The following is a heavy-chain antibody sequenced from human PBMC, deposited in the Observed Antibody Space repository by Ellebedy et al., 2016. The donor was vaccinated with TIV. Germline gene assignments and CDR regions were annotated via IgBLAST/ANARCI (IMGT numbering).Heavy chain of an antibody. D-gene: IGHD3-22*01. CDR1: GGSFSGHY. V-gene: IGHV4-34*01. J-gene: IGHJ4*02. Sequence: SETLSLXXAVYGGSFSGHYWTWIRQSPGKGLEWLGEINHSGSAKYNPSLKSRVTISVDTSKNQFSLKLSSVTAADTALYYCARGRRYYDSSGYYLDYWGRGTLVTVSS. CDR2: INHSGSA. CDR3: ARGRRYYDSSGYYLDY.